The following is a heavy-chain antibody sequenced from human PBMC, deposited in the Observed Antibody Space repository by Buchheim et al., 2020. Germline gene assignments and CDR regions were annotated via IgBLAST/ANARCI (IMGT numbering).Heavy chain of an antibody. Sequence: QVQLQQWGAGLLKPSETLSLTCAVYGGSFSGYYWSWIRQPPGKGLEWIGEINHSGSTNYNPSLKSRVTISVDTSKNQFSLKLSSVTAADTAVYYCARAPPIVVVPAAPIAEFDYWGQGTL. D-gene: IGHD2-2*01. CDR1: GGSFSGYY. CDR3: ARAPPIVVVPAAPIAEFDY. V-gene: IGHV4-34*01. J-gene: IGHJ4*02. CDR2: INHSGST.